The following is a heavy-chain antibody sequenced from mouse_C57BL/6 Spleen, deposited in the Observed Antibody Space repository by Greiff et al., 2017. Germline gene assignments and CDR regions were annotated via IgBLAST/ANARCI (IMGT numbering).Heavy chain of an antibody. D-gene: IGHD3-2*02. CDR1: GYTFTSYW. Sequence: QVQLQQPGAELVRPGSSVKLSCKASGYTFTSYWMDWVKQRPGQGLEWIGNIYPSDSETHYNQKFKDKATLTVDKSSSTAYMQLSSLASEDSAVYYCSRASSGSPGYWGQGTTLTVSS. J-gene: IGHJ2*01. V-gene: IGHV1-61*01. CDR2: IYPSDSET. CDR3: SRASSGSPGY.